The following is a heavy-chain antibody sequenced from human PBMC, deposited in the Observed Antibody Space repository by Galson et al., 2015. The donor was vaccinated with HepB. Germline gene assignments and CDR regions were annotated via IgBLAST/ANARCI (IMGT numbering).Heavy chain of an antibody. Sequence: SLRLSCAASGFTVSSNYMTWVRQAPGRGLEWVSVIYPAGNTHYAEALKGRFTVSRDNSKNTLFLQMNSLRVEDTAIYYCARGPRHSGYDSEGAFDTWGQGTMVTVSS. D-gene: IGHD5-12*01. CDR3: ARGPRHSGYDSEGAFDT. V-gene: IGHV3-66*01. CDR1: GFTVSSNY. CDR2: IYPAGNT. J-gene: IGHJ3*02.